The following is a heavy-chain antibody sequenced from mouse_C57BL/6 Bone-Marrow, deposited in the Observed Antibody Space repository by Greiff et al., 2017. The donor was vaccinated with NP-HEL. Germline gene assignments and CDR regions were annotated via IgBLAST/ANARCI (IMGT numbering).Heavy chain of an antibody. CDR1: GFTFSSYA. J-gene: IGHJ1*03. Sequence: EVQVVESGEGLVKPGGSLKLSCAASGFTFSSYAMSWVRQTPEKRLEWVAYISSGGDYIYYADTVKGRFTISRDNARNTLYLQMSSLKSEDTAMYYCTRDRYYYGSSYYWYFDVWGTGTTVTVSS. CDR3: TRDRYYYGSSYYWYFDV. CDR2: ISSGGDYI. V-gene: IGHV5-9-1*02. D-gene: IGHD1-1*01.